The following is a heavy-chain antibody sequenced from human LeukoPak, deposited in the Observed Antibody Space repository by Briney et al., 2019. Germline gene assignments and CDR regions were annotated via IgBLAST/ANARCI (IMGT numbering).Heavy chain of an antibody. CDR1: RFTFSTYS. CDR3: ARDLGDCSSTSCYYYYYMDV. V-gene: IGHV3-7*01. Sequence: PGGSLRLSCAASRFTFSTYSMNWVRQAPGKGLEWVANIKQDGSEKYYVDSVKGRFTISRDNAKNSLYLQMNSLRAEDTAVYYCARDLGDCSSTSCYYYYYMDVWGKGTTVTVSS. D-gene: IGHD2-2*01. J-gene: IGHJ6*03. CDR2: IKQDGSEK.